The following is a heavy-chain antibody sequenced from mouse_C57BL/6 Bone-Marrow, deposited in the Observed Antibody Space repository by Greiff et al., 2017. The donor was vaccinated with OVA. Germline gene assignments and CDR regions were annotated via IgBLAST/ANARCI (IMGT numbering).Heavy chain of an antibody. CDR3: ARGGFTTVRWFAY. J-gene: IGHJ3*01. CDR1: GYTFTSYW. Sequence: QVQLQQPGAELVKPGASVKMSCKASGYTFTSYWITWVKQRPGQGLEWIGDIYPGSGSTNYNEKFKSKATLTVDTSSSTAYMQLSSLTSEDSAVYDCARGGFTTVRWFAYWGQGTLVTVSA. D-gene: IGHD1-1*01. V-gene: IGHV1-55*01. CDR2: IYPGSGST.